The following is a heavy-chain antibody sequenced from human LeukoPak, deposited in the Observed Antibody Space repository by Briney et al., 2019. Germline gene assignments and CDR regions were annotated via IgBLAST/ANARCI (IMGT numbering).Heavy chain of an antibody. CDR3: ARISGGKGSHYYYGMDV. CDR2: ISAYNGNT. Sequence: GASVKVSCKASGYTFTSYGISWVRQAPGQGLEWMGWISAYNGNTNYAQKLQGRVTMTTDTSTSTAYMELRSLRSDDTAVYYCARISGGKGSHYYYGMDVWGKGTTVTVSS. CDR1: GYTFTSYG. J-gene: IGHJ6*04. V-gene: IGHV1-18*04. D-gene: IGHD3-16*01.